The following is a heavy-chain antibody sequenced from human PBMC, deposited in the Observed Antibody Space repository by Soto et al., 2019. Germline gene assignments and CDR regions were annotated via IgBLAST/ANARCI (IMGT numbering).Heavy chain of an antibody. CDR2: ISYDGSNK. J-gene: IGHJ6*02. D-gene: IGHD6-19*01. CDR3: AREVIEQWPPRYYYGMDV. CDR1: GFTFSSYA. V-gene: IGHV3-30-3*01. Sequence: PGGSLRLSCAASGFTFSSYAMHWVRQAPGKGLEWVAVISYDGSNKYYADSVKGRFTISRDNSKNTLYLQMNSLRAEDTAVYYCAREVIEQWPPRYYYGMDVWGQGTTVTVS.